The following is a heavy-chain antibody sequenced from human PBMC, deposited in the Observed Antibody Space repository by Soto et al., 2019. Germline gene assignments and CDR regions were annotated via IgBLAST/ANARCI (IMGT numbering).Heavy chain of an antibody. V-gene: IGHV4-59*08. Sequence: TSETLSLTCTVSGGSISSYYWSWIRQPPGKGLEWIGYMYYSGSTSYSPSLKSRVTISVDTSKNQFSLKLSSVTAADTAVYYCVRHLVDDAFDIWGQGTMVT. J-gene: IGHJ3*02. CDR3: VRHLVDDAFDI. CDR1: GGSISSYY. CDR2: MYYSGST.